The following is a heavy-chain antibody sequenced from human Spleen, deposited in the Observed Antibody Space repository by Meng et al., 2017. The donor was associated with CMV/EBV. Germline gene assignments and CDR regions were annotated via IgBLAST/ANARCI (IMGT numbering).Heavy chain of an antibody. CDR1: GYTFTAYW. V-gene: IGHV5-51*01. J-gene: IGHJ3*02. CDR2: IYPGDSNV. D-gene: IGHD5-12*01. Sequence: GESLKISCQGSGYTFTAYWLGWVRQVPGQGLEWIGIIYPGDSNVNYIPSFRGQVTISADESFSTTHLYWRSLKASDSAMYYCARDATIYHAAFDIWGQGTMVTVSS. CDR3: ARDATIYHAAFDI.